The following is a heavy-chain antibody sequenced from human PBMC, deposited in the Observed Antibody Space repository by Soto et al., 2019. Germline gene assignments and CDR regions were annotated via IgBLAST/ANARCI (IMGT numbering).Heavy chain of an antibody. J-gene: IGHJ4*02. Sequence: SLRLSCAASGFTFSSYWMHWVRQAPGKGLVWVSRINSDGSSTSYADSVKGRFTISRDNAKNTLYLQMNSLRAEDTAVYYCARRGYSSGQDYWGQGTLVTVSS. D-gene: IGHD6-19*01. CDR3: ARRGYSSGQDY. V-gene: IGHV3-74*01. CDR1: GFTFSSYW. CDR2: INSDGSST.